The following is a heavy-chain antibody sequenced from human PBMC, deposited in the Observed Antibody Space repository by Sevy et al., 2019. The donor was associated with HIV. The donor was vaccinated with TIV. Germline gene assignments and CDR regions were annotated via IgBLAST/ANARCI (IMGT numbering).Heavy chain of an antibody. CDR2: ISYDGINK. CDR3: ARDLPHLLPWELSRGSDY. D-gene: IGHD1-26*01. V-gene: IGHV3-30*04. J-gene: IGHJ4*02. Sequence: GGSLRLSCAASGFSFSNYAMHSVRQSPGKGLEWVAMISYDGINKDYADSVKGRFTLSRDNSKNTLFLQMNSLRAEDTALYYCARDLPHLLPWELSRGSDYWGQGTLVTVSS. CDR1: GFSFSNYA.